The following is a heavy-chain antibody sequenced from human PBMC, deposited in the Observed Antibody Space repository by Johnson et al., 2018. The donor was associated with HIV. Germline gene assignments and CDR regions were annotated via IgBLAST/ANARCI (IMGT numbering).Heavy chain of an antibody. J-gene: IGHJ3*02. Sequence: QVQLVESGGGVVQPGRSLRLSCAASGFTFSSSAMHWVRQAPGKGLEWVAVISYDGNTNYYADSVTGRFTISRDNSKNTLYLQMNSLRAEDTAVYYCARGAPQSSGSRRPDHAFDIWGKGTMVTVSS. D-gene: IGHD3-22*01. CDR2: ISYDGNTN. CDR1: GFTFSSSA. CDR3: ARGAPQSSGSRRPDHAFDI. V-gene: IGHV3-30*14.